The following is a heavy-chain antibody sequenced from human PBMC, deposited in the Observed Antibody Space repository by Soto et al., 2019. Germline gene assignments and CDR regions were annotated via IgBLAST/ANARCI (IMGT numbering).Heavy chain of an antibody. CDR3: ARGPMTFGGANYFDY. Sequence: QVQLVESGGSVVQPGRSLRLSCAAAGFTFSSYAMHWVRQAPGKGLEWVAVISYDGSNKHYADSVKGRFTISRDNSKKTLYLQMNSLRAEDTAVHYGARGPMTFGGANYFDYWGQGPLVTVSS. J-gene: IGHJ4*02. D-gene: IGHD3-16*01. V-gene: IGHV3-30-3*01. CDR1: GFTFSSYA. CDR2: ISYDGSNK.